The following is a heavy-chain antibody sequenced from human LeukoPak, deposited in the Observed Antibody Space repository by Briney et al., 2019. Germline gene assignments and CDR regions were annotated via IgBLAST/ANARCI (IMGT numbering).Heavy chain of an antibody. V-gene: IGHV3-66*01. CDR1: GFIVSSNY. D-gene: IGHD3-9*01. Sequence: TGGSLRLSCAAPGFIVSSNYMSWVRQAPGKGLEWVSVIYSGGSTYYADSVKGRFTISRDNSKNTLYLKMNSLRAEDTAVYYCAPIAIRSGYWGQGTLVTVSS. CDR3: APIAIRSGY. J-gene: IGHJ4*02. CDR2: IYSGGST.